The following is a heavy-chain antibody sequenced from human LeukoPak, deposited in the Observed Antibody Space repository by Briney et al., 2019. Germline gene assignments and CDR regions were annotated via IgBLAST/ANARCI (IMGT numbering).Heavy chain of an antibody. D-gene: IGHD6-19*01. V-gene: IGHV3-23*01. J-gene: IGHJ4*02. CDR1: GFTFNIYV. CDR2: IGDRGSDS. Sequence: GGSLRLSCAASGFTFNIYVMTWVRQAPGKGLEWVSAIGDRGSDSYYADPVKGRFTISRDNSKYTLYLQMNSLRAEDTAVYYCAKVGPPYSSGWSIEFDYWGRGTLVTVSS. CDR3: AKVGPPYSSGWSIEFDY.